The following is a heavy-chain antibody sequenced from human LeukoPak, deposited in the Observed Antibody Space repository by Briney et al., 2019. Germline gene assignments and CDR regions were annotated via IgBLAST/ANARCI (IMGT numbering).Heavy chain of an antibody. CDR3: AKDLAVVVVAADAFDY. Sequence: PGGSLRPSCAASGFTFSSYGMHWVRQAPGKGLEWVAVISYDGSNKYYADSVKGRFTISRDNSKNTLYLQMNSLRAEDTAVYYCAKDLAVVVVAADAFDYWGQGTPVTVSS. V-gene: IGHV3-30*18. CDR2: ISYDGSNK. D-gene: IGHD2-15*01. CDR1: GFTFSSYG. J-gene: IGHJ4*02.